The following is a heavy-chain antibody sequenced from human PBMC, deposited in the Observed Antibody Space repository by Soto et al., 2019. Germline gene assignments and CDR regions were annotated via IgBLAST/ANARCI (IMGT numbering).Heavy chain of an antibody. Sequence: GGSLRLSCAASGFTFSSYAMHWVRQAPGKGLEWVAVISYDGSNKYYADSVKGRFTISRDNSKNTLYLQMNSLRAEDTAVYYCAREDSYSSSGFDYWGQGTLVTVSS. D-gene: IGHD6-6*01. CDR2: ISYDGSNK. CDR1: GFTFSSYA. V-gene: IGHV3-30*04. CDR3: AREDSYSSSGFDY. J-gene: IGHJ4*02.